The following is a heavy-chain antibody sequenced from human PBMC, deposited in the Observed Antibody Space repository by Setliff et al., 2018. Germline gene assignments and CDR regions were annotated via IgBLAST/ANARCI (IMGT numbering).Heavy chain of an antibody. CDR1: GGSISNYY. CDR2: IFSKGST. V-gene: IGHV4-4*07. J-gene: IGHJ4*02. Sequence: SETLSLTCTVSGGSISNYYWSWFRQPAGKGLEWIGQIFSKGSTNTNPSLMSRVTISMDTSKNQFSLRLTSMTAADTGVYYCARSIAAAATKFWGQGTAVTVSS. D-gene: IGHD6-25*01. CDR3: ARSIAAAATKF.